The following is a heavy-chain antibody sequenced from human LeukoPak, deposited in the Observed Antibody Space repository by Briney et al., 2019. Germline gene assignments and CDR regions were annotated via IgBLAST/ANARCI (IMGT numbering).Heavy chain of an antibody. V-gene: IGHV3-23*01. CDR1: GFTFSSYA. CDR2: IRGSGGST. Sequence: GSRRLSCVVSGFTFSSYAMSWVRHAPGAWLEWVSAIRGSGGSTYDADSVKGRFTVSRGNSMNTMYLQMTSLRADATAQYYCARRYCSADSCYLGYSAYGVADFDNWGQGTLVTVSS. CDR3: ARRYCSADSCYLGYSAYGVADFDN. J-gene: IGHJ4*02. D-gene: IGHD2-15*01.